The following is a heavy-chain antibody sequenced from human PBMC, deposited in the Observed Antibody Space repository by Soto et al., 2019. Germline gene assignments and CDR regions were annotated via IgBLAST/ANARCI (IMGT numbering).Heavy chain of an antibody. Sequence: QVQLVESGGGVVQPGRSLRLSCAASGFTFSSYAMHWVRQAPGKGLEWVAVISYDGSNKYYADSVKGRFTISRDNSKNTLNLQMNSLRAEDTAVYYCAREGAVAGWGAYYFDYWGQGTLVTVSS. J-gene: IGHJ4*02. CDR1: GFTFSSYA. V-gene: IGHV3-30-3*01. CDR3: AREGAVAGWGAYYFDY. D-gene: IGHD6-19*01. CDR2: ISYDGSNK.